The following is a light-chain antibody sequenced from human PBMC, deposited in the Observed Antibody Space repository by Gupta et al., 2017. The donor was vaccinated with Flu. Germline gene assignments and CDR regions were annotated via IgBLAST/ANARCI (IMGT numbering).Light chain of an antibody. CDR2: EGS. Sequence: QSALTQPASVSGSPGQSITTSYTGTSSNVGSYNLVSWYQQHPGKAPKLMIYEGSKRPSGVSNRFSGSKSGNTASLTISGLQAEDEADYYCCSYAGSSTYVFGTGTKVTVL. J-gene: IGLJ1*01. CDR3: CSYAGSSTYV. V-gene: IGLV2-23*01. CDR1: SSNVGSYNL.